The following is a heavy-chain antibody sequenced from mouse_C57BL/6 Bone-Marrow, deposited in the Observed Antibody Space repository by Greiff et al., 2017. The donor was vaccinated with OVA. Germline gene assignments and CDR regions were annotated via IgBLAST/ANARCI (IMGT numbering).Heavy chain of an antibody. CDR2: RWSGGST. J-gene: IGHJ1*03. Sequence: VQLQQSGPGLVQPSQSLSITCTVSGFSLTSYGVHWVRQSPGKGLEWLGVRWSGGSTDYNAAFISRLIISKDNSKSQVFFKMNSLQADDTTKYYCASHRIYCYFDVWGTGTTVTVSS. V-gene: IGHV2-2*01. CDR1: GFSLTSYG. CDR3: ASHRIYCYFDV.